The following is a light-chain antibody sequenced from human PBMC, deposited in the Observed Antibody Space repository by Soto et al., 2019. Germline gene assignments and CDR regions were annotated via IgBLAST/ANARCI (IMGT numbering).Light chain of an antibody. Sequence: IVLTQSPVSLSLSPGERATLSCRASESIGRSLAWYQQRPGQAPRLLIYDASNRATGIPARCSGSGSGTDFTITISRLEPEDFAVYYCLQRSDWRTFGRGTKVEIK. V-gene: IGKV3-11*01. CDR3: LQRSDWRT. CDR2: DAS. CDR1: ESIGRS. J-gene: IGKJ1*01.